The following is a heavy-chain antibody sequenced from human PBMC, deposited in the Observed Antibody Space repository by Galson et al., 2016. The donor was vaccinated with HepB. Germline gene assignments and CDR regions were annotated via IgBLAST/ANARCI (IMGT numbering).Heavy chain of an antibody. Sequence: QSGAEVKKPGESLRISCKGSGYSFTSYWISWVRQMPGKGLEWMGRIDPTDSYTNYSPSFQGHVTISADKSISTAYLQWSSLMASDTAMYYCARLGSGYDFDYYFDYWGQGTLVTVSS. CDR2: IDPTDSYT. J-gene: IGHJ4*02. D-gene: IGHD5-12*01. V-gene: IGHV5-10-1*01. CDR1: GYSFTSYW. CDR3: ARLGSGYDFDYYFDY.